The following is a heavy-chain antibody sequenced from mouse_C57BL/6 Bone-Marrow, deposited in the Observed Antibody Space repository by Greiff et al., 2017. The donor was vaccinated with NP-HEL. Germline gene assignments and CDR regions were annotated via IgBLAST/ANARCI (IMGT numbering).Heavy chain of an antibody. D-gene: IGHD1-1*01. CDR2: ISNKANGYTT. CDR1: GFTFTDYY. J-gene: IGHJ1*03. V-gene: IGHV7-3*01. CDR3: ARYPLCMTTLVENPYFDF. Sequence: DVMLVESGGGLVQPGGSLSLSCAASGFTFTDYYMSWVRQPPGKALEWLGFISNKANGYTTAYSASVKGRFTISRDNYPSNLYHQINALRAEDSATYYCARYPLCMTTLVENPYFDFWGTGTTVTVSS.